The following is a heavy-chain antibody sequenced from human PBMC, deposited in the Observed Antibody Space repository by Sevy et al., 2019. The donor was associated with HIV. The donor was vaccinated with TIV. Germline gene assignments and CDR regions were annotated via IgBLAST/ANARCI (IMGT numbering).Heavy chain of an antibody. D-gene: IGHD3-22*01. CDR1: GYTLTELS. CDR3: ATTKDYYDSSGYPFDY. Sequence: ASVKVSCKVSGYTLTELSVHWVRQAPGKGLEWMATFDPEDDEKIYAQKFQGRVTMTEDTSTDTAYMELSSLRSEDTAVYYCATTKDYYDSSGYPFDYWSQGTLVTVFS. CDR2: FDPEDDEK. V-gene: IGHV1-24*01. J-gene: IGHJ4*02.